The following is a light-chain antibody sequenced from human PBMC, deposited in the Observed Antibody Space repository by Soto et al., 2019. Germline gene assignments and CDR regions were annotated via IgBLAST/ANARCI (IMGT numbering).Light chain of an antibody. Sequence: ESVLTQSPCTLSVSPGERASLSCRASQSVSSSYLAWYQQRPGQAPRLLIYGASSRATGIPDRFSGSGSETDFTLTISSLEPEDFAVYYCQQYGSSQFTFGPGTKVDIK. CDR3: QQYGSSQFT. CDR1: QSVSSSY. V-gene: IGKV3-20*01. CDR2: GAS. J-gene: IGKJ3*01.